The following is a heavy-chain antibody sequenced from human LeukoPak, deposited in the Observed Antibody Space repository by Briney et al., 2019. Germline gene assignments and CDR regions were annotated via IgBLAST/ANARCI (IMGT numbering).Heavy chain of an antibody. CDR3: ARDFPTMTTAGAFDI. CDR2: ISGSGSST. CDR1: GLIFSSYA. V-gene: IGHV3-23*01. J-gene: IGHJ3*02. Sequence: PGGSLRLSCAASGLIFSSYAMSWVRQAPGKGLEWVSAISGSGSSTYYAGSVKGRFTISRDNSKNTLYLQMNSLRAEDTAVYYCARDFPTMTTAGAFDIWGQGTMVTVSS. D-gene: IGHD4-17*01.